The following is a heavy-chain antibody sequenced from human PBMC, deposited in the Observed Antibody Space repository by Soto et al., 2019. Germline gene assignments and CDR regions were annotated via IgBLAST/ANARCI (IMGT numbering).Heavy chain of an antibody. CDR1: GGTFSSYR. D-gene: IGHD6-13*01. Sequence: ASVKVSCKASGGTFSSYRFNWVRQAHGQGLEWLGGIVPIYRTADYAQKFQGRVTITADESTRTVYMELSSLKSQDTALYYCARDSGAKLSSSWGKGALVTVFS. CDR2: IVPIYRTA. CDR3: ARDSGAKLSSS. V-gene: IGHV1-69*13. J-gene: IGHJ4*02.